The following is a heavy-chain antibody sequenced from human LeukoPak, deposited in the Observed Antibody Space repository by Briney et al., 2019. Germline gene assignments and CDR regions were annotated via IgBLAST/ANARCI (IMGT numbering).Heavy chain of an antibody. CDR1: GDSVSGNSVA. CDR3: AREVAGTCAFDI. Sequence: SQTLSLTCSISGDSVSGNSVAWNWIRQSPSSGLEWLGRTFYRSKWYNECAVSVKSRMSINPDTSKNQFSLQLNSVTPEDTAIYYCAREVAGTCAFDIWGQGTVVTISS. J-gene: IGHJ3*02. V-gene: IGHV6-1*01. D-gene: IGHD6-19*01. CDR2: TFYRSKWYN.